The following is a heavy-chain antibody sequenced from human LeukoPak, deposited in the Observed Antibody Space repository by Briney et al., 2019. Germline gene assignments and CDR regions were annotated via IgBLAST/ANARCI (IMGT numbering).Heavy chain of an antibody. V-gene: IGHV3-23*01. D-gene: IGHD3-22*01. Sequence: PGGSLRHSCAASGFTFSSYAMSWVRQAPGKGLEWVSAISGSGGSTYYADSVKGRFTISRDNSKDTLYLQMNGLGAEDTAVYYCAKVGGPNDSSGYYLYHFDYWGQGTLVTVSS. J-gene: IGHJ4*02. CDR1: GFTFSSYA. CDR2: ISGSGGST. CDR3: AKVGGPNDSSGYYLYHFDY.